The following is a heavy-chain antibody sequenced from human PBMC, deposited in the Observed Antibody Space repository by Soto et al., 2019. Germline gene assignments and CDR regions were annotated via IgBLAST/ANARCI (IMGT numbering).Heavy chain of an antibody. CDR2: IIPIFGTA. CDR1: GGTFSSYA. V-gene: IGHV1-69*06. J-gene: IGHJ6*02. CDR3: ARFLGYSSSQAYYYYGMDV. D-gene: IGHD6-13*01. Sequence: SVKVSCKASGGTFSSYAISWVRQAPGQGLEWMGGIIPIFGTANYAQKFQGRVTITADKSTSTAYMELSSLRSEDTAVYYCARFLGYSSSQAYYYYGMDVWGQGXTVTVSS.